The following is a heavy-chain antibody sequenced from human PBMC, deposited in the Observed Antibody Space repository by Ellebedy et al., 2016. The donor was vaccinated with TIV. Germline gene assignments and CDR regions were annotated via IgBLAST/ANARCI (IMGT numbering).Heavy chain of an antibody. CDR3: VKDKSVSGFSFWFFDL. J-gene: IGHJ2*01. CDR2: ISWNSGSV. Sequence: SLKISXAASGFNFDDYAMHWVRQAPGKDLEWVSGISWNSGSVNYADSVKGRFTISRDNVNDSLHLQINSLRPEDTAFYYCVKDKSVSGFSFWFFDLWGRGTLVTVSS. V-gene: IGHV3-9*01. CDR1: GFNFDDYA. D-gene: IGHD3-22*01.